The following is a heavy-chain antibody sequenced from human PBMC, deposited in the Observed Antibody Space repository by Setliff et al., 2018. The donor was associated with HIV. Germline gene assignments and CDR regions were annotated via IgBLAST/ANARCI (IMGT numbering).Heavy chain of an antibody. CDR3: ARESGGVVIKGAYYYYMDV. Sequence: ASVKVSCKASGYTFTGYYMHWVRQAPGQGLEWMGWINPNSGGTNYAQKFQGRVTMTRDTSISTAYMELSRLRSDDTAAYYCARESGGVVIKGAYYYYMDVWGKGTTVTVSS. V-gene: IGHV1-2*02. CDR2: INPNSGGT. CDR1: GYTFTGYY. J-gene: IGHJ6*03. D-gene: IGHD3-3*01.